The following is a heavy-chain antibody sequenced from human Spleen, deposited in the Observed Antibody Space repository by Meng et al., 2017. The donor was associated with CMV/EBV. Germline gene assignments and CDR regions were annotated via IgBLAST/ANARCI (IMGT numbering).Heavy chain of an antibody. CDR3: VRGGYFDWFL. V-gene: IGHV3-74*01. CDR1: GFAFSTYW. Sequence: LSCAASGFAFSTYWMHWVRQGPGKGRVGVSHINSDGRSTNYAESVKGRFTISRDNAKNTLFLQMNTLSAEDTALYYCVRGGYFDWFLWGQGTLVTVSS. J-gene: IGHJ4*02. CDR2: INSDGRST. D-gene: IGHD3-9*01.